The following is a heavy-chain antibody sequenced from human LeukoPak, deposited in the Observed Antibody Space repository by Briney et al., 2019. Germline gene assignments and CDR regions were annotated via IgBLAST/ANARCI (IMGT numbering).Heavy chain of an antibody. J-gene: IGHJ5*02. Sequence: PGGSLRLSCAASGFTFSSYGMSWVRQAPGKGLEWVSAISGSGGSTYYADSVKGRITISRDNSKNTLYLQMNSLRAEDTAVYYCATRGTAMVTWFDPWGQGTLVTVSS. CDR1: GFTFSSYG. CDR2: ISGSGGST. CDR3: ATRGTAMVTWFDP. V-gene: IGHV3-23*01. D-gene: IGHD5-18*01.